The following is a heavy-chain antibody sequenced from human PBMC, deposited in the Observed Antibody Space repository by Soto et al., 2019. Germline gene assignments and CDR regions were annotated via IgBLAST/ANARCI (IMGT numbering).Heavy chain of an antibody. V-gene: IGHV3-30*03. J-gene: IGHJ4*02. CDR1: GFTLTTYG. CDR2: ISHDGGRN. D-gene: IGHD2-21*01. Sequence: QVTLVESGGGVVQPGRSLRLSCEVSGFTLTTYGMHWVRQAPGKGLASVAFISHDGGRNYYADSVRGRFTISRDTSRNTLYLQMDSLRPEDTAVYYCASVADYWGQGTLVTVSS. CDR3: ASVADY.